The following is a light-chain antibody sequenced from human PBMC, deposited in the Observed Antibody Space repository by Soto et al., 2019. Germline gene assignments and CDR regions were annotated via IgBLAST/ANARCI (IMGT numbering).Light chain of an antibody. CDR1: SSDVGAYNY. CDR2: DVS. Sequence: QSVLTQPASVSGSPGQSITISCTGTSSDVGAYNYVSWYQHHPGKAPKLMIYDVSNRLSGVSNRFSGSKSGNTASLTISGLQAEDEADYYCNSFTTSSTLVFGGGTKLTVL. CDR3: NSFTTSSTLV. J-gene: IGLJ2*01. V-gene: IGLV2-14*03.